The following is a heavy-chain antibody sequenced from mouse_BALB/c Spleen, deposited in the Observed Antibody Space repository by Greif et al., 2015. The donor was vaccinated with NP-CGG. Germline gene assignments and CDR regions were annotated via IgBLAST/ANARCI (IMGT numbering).Heavy chain of an antibody. V-gene: IGHV3-2*02. CDR1: GYSITSDYA. Sequence: EVKLVESGPGLVKPSQSLSLTCTVTGYSITSDYAWNWIRQFPGNKLEWMGYISYSGSTSYNPSLKSRISITRDTSKNQFLLQLNSVTTEDTATYYCARSRSFDYWGQGTTLTVSS. CDR2: ISYSGST. CDR3: ARSRSFDY. J-gene: IGHJ2*01.